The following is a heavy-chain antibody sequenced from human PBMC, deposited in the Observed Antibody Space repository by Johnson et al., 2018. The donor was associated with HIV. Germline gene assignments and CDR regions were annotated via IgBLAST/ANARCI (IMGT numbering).Heavy chain of an antibody. D-gene: IGHD6-19*01. CDR2: IYSGGST. Sequence: VQLVESGGGLVQPGGSLRLSCAASGFTVSSNYMSWVRQAPGKGLEWVSVIYSGGSTYYADSVKGRFTISRDNSKNTLYLQMNSLRAEETSVYYCARDRGIAVAGTGAFDIWGQGTMVTVSS. J-gene: IGHJ3*02. CDR3: ARDRGIAVAGTGAFDI. V-gene: IGHV3-66*02. CDR1: GFTVSSNY.